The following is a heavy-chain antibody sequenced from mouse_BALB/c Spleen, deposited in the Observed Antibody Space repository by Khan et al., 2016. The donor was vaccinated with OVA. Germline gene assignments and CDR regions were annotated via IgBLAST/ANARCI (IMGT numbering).Heavy chain of an antibody. Sequence: EVKLEESGGGLVQPGGSMKLSCAASGFTFSDAWMDWVRQSPEKGLEWVAEIRDKANNHATYYAESMKGRFTISRDDSKSSVYLQMHSLRAEDTGIYYCGNRLWFRREAYFSYWGQGTLVTVSA. CDR1: GFTFSDAW. V-gene: IGHV6-6*01. CDR3: GNRLWFRREAYFSY. J-gene: IGHJ3*01. CDR2: IRDKANNHAT. D-gene: IGHD2-2*01.